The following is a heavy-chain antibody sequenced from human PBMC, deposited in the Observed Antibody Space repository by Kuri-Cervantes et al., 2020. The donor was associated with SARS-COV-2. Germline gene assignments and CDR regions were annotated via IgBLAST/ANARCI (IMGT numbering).Heavy chain of an antibody. CDR1: GLPFNFNSYS. Sequence: GESLKISCAASGLPFNFNSYSMNWVRQAPGKGLEWVSSISRSSCIFYADSVEGRFTISRDNAKNSLYLQMNSLRAEDTAVYYCARLIAPGESSGSGWNDYWGQGTLVTVSS. CDR2: ISRSSCI. CDR3: ARLIAPGESSGSGWNDY. D-gene: IGHD6-19*01. J-gene: IGHJ4*02. V-gene: IGHV3-21*01.